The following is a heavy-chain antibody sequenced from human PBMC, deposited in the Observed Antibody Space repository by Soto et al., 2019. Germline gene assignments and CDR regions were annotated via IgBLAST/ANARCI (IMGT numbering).Heavy chain of an antibody. D-gene: IGHD3-22*01. CDR1: GGTFSSYA. V-gene: IGHV1-69*13. Sequence: ASVKVSCKASGGTFSSYAISWVRQAPGQGLEWMGGIIPIFGTANYAQKFQGRVTITADESTSTAYMELSSLRSEDTAVYYCARVGYYDSSGYSSFDYWGQGTLVTSPQ. CDR2: IIPIFGTA. J-gene: IGHJ4*02. CDR3: ARVGYYDSSGYSSFDY.